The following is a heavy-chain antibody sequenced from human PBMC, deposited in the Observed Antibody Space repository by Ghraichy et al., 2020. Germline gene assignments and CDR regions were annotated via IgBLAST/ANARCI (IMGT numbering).Heavy chain of an antibody. Sequence: ASVKVSCKASGYTFTSYAMHWVRQAPGQRLEWMGWINAGNGNTKYSQKFQGRVTITRDTSASTAYMELSSRRSEDTAVYYCARDQRPTIFGVVGDYYYYGMDVWGQGTTVTVSS. V-gene: IGHV1-3*01. J-gene: IGHJ6*02. CDR1: GYTFTSYA. D-gene: IGHD3-3*01. CDR2: INAGNGNT. CDR3: ARDQRPTIFGVVGDYYYYGMDV.